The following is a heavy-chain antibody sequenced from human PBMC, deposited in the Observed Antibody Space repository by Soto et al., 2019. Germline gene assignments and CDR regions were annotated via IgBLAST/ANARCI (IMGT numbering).Heavy chain of an antibody. V-gene: IGHV1-8*01. J-gene: IGHJ4*02. D-gene: IGHD1-20*01. Sequence: QVQLVQSGAEVKKPGASVKVSCKASGYTFTSYDINWVRQATGQRLEWMGWMNPNTGKTGYAHKFQGRVTMTRNTSIRTAHMELCIRRAEETGVYNCARDITGKFPKWRQGTLDTVSS. CDR2: MNPNTGKT. CDR3: ARDITGKFPK. CDR1: GYTFTSYD.